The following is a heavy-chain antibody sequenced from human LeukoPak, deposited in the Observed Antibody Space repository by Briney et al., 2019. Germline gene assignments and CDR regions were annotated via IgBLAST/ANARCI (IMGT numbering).Heavy chain of an antibody. CDR2: IYYSGNT. CDR3: ARDSLGAGTVGATSGY. J-gene: IGHJ4*02. Sequence: SETLSLTCAVSGGSISSSSYYWGWIRQPPGKGLEWIGNIYYSGNTYYNPSLKSRVTISVDTSKNQFSLKLSSVTAADTAVYYCARDSLGAGTVGATSGYWGQGTLVTVSS. V-gene: IGHV4-39*02. D-gene: IGHD1-26*01. CDR1: GGSISSSSYY.